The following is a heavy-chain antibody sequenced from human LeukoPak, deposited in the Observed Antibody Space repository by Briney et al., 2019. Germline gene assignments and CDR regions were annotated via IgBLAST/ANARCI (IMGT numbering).Heavy chain of an antibody. Sequence: GGSLRLSCAASGFTFSSYWMSWVRQAPGKGLEWVANIKQDGSEKYYVDSVKGRFTISRDNAKNSLYLQMNSLRAEDTAVYYCARDFNVLRYFDRFYGMDVWGKGTTVTVSS. V-gene: IGHV3-7*03. CDR2: IKQDGSEK. J-gene: IGHJ6*04. CDR1: GFTFSSYW. D-gene: IGHD3-9*01. CDR3: ARDFNVLRYFDRFYGMDV.